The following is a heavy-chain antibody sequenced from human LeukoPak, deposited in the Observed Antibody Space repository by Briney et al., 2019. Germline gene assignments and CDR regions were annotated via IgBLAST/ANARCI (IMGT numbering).Heavy chain of an antibody. CDR1: GGSISSYY. J-gene: IGHJ4*02. Sequence: PSETLSLTCTVSGGSISSYYWSWIRQPPGKGLEWIGYIYYSGSTNYNPSLKSRVTISVDTSKNQFSLKLSSVTAADTAVYYCARGAGVVIFTRSYYYFDYWGQGTLVTVSS. CDR2: IYYSGST. CDR3: ARGAGVVIFTRSYYYFDY. D-gene: IGHD3-3*01. V-gene: IGHV4-59*01.